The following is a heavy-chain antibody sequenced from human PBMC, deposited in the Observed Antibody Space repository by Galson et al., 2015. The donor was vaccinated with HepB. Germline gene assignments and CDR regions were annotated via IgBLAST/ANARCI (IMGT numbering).Heavy chain of an antibody. CDR2: INAGNGNT. J-gene: IGHJ5*02. CDR3: AATRGSGSYPVDDNWFDP. V-gene: IGHV1-3*01. D-gene: IGHD3-10*01. CDR1: GYTFTSYA. Sequence: SVKVSCKASGYTFTSYAMHWVRQAPGQRLEWMGWINAGNGNTKYSQKFQGRVTITRDTSASTAYMELSSLRSEDTAVYYCAATRGSGSYPVDDNWFDPWGQGTLVTVSS.